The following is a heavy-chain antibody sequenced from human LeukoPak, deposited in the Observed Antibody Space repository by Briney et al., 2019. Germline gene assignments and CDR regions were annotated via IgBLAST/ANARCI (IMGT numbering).Heavy chain of an antibody. D-gene: IGHD6-19*01. Sequence: GGSLRLSCAASGFTFSSYAMHWVRQAPGKGLEWVAVISYDGSNKYYADSVKGRFTISRDNSKNTPYLQMNSLRAEDTAVYYCARASYSSGWYVSVSYYYGMDVWGQGTTVTVSS. V-gene: IGHV3-30-3*01. CDR2: ISYDGSNK. CDR3: ARASYSSGWYVSVSYYYGMDV. J-gene: IGHJ6*02. CDR1: GFTFSSYA.